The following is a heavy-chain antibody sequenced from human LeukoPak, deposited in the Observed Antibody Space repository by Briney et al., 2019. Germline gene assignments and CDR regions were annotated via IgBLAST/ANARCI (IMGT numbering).Heavy chain of an antibody. CDR1: GFTFDDYT. D-gene: IGHD6-6*01. V-gene: IGHV3-23*01. CDR3: AILTTHSSSSQFDY. J-gene: IGHJ4*02. Sequence: GRSLRLSCAASGFTFDDYTMHWVRQAPGKGLEWVSAISGSGTITYYADSVKGRFTISRDNSKDTLYLQMNSLRAEDTAIYFCAILTTHSSSSQFDYWGQGTLVTVSS. CDR2: ISGSGTIT.